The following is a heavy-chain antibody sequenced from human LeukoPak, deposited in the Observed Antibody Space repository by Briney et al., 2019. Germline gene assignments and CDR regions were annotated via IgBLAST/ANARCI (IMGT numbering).Heavy chain of an antibody. CDR3: ARDPEYYYDSSGYPQYYFDY. D-gene: IGHD3-22*01. V-gene: IGHV3-30*01. CDR1: GFTFSSYA. Sequence: GGSLRLSCAASGFTFSSYAMHWVRQAPGKGLEWVAVISYDGSNKYYADSVKGRFTISRDNSKNTLYLQMNSLIAEDTAVYYCARDPEYYYDSSGYPQYYFDYWGQGTLVTVSS. J-gene: IGHJ4*02. CDR2: ISYDGSNK.